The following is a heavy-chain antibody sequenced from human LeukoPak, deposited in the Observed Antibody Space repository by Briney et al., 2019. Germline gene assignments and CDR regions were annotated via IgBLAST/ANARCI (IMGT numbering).Heavy chain of an antibody. CDR1: GGSISSFF. CDR3: ARGPYYYDSSGYYWYYYYGMDV. D-gene: IGHD3-22*01. J-gene: IGHJ6*02. Sequence: PSETLSLTCTVSGGSISSFFWSWIRQPPGKGLEWIGYIYDSGSTNYNPSLKSRVTISVDTSKNQFSLKLSSVTAADTAVYYCARGPYYYDSSGYYWYYYYGMDVWGQGTTVTVSS. V-gene: IGHV4-59*12. CDR2: IYDSGST.